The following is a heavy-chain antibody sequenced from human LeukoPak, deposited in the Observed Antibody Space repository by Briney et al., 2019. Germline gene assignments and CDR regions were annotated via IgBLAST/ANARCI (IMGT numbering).Heavy chain of an antibody. CDR3: ARAIYYGSGSYYTTFDY. CDR1: SGSVNSGSYF. CDR2: IYYSGST. Sequence: PSETLSLTCTVSSGSVNSGSYFWNWIRQPPGKGLEWIGYIYYSGSTNYNPSLKSRVTISVDTSKNQFSLKLSSVTAADTAVYYCARAIYYGSGSYYTTFDYWGQGTLVTVSS. V-gene: IGHV4-61*01. D-gene: IGHD3-10*01. J-gene: IGHJ4*02.